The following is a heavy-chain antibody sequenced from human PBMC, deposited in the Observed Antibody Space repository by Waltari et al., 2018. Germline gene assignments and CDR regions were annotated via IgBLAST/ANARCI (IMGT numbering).Heavy chain of an antibody. CDR3: AKETPLRYFDKSYGMDV. CDR2: ISYDGSNK. J-gene: IGHJ6*02. CDR1: GFTFSSYG. V-gene: IGHV3-30*18. D-gene: IGHD3-9*01. Sequence: QVQLVESGGGVVQPGRSLRLSCAASGFTFSSYGMHWVRQAPGKGLEWVAVISYDGSNKYYADSVKGRFTISRDNSKNTLYLQMNSLRAEDTAVYYCAKETPLRYFDKSYGMDVWGQGTTVTVSS.